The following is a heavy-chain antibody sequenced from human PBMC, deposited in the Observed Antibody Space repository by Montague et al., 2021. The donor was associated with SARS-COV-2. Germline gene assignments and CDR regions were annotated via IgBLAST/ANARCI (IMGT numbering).Heavy chain of an antibody. CDR1: GGSISSYY. CDR3: ARGPITVTTFYYYYGMDV. D-gene: IGHD4-17*01. Sequence: SETLSLTCTVSGGSISSYYWSWIRQPPGKGLEWIGYIYYSGSTNYNPSLKSRVTISVDTSKNQFSLKLSSVTAADTAVYYCARGPITVTTFYYYYGMDVWGLGTTVTVSS. V-gene: IGHV4-59*12. J-gene: IGHJ6*02. CDR2: IYYSGST.